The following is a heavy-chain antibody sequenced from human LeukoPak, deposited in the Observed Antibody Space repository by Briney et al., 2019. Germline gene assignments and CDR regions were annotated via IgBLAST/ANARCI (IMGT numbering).Heavy chain of an antibody. D-gene: IGHD5-18*01. CDR3: ARNGYSYGVPYYYSYYMDV. Sequence: WETLSVTCTVSGYSLSSGYYWGWSRQPPGKGLEGIGSIYHSGSTYYNPSLKRRVTISVDTSKNQFSLKLSSVTAADTAVYYCARNGYSYGVPYYYSYYMDVWGKGTTVTVSS. CDR2: IYHSGST. CDR1: GYSLSSGYY. J-gene: IGHJ6*03. V-gene: IGHV4-38-2*02.